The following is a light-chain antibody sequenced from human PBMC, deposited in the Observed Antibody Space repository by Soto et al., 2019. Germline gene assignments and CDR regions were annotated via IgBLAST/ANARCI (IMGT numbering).Light chain of an antibody. J-gene: IGKJ2*01. Sequence: DIQMTQSPSSVSASVGDRVTITCRASQDISNWLAWYQQKPGKAPRLLIYAASTLQSGVPSRFSGSGSGTEXXLXXPXLQPXDYAXXXXXQGNSFPRTFGQGTKLDIK. V-gene: IGKV1D-12*01. CDR3: XQGNSFPRT. CDR2: AAS. CDR1: QDISNW.